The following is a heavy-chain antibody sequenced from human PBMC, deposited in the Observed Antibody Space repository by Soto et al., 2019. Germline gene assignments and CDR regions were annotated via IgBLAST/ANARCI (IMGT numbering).Heavy chain of an antibody. CDR1: GFTFDDYA. V-gene: IGHV3-9*01. CDR2: ISWNSGSI. CDR3: AKGYYYDSTLGAFDI. J-gene: IGHJ3*02. D-gene: IGHD3-22*01. Sequence: LSISCAASGFTFDDYAMHWVRQAPGKGLEWVSGISWNSGSIGYADSVKGRFTISRDNAKNSLYLQMNSLRAEDTALYYCAKGYYYDSTLGAFDIWGQGTMVTVSS.